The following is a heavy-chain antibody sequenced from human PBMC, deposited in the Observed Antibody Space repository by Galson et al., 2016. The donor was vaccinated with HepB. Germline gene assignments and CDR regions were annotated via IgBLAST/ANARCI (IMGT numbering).Heavy chain of an antibody. CDR1: GFTFSSYS. V-gene: IGHV3-21*01. J-gene: IGHJ4*02. CDR3: ARGEKVGAIFDY. Sequence: SLRLSCAASGFTFSSYSMNWVREAPGKGLEWVSSTSSSCSSIYYADSVKGRFTITRDNAKNSLYLQMNSLRAEDTAVYYCARGEKVGAIFDYWGQGTLVTVSS. CDR2: TSSSCSSI. D-gene: IGHD1-26*01.